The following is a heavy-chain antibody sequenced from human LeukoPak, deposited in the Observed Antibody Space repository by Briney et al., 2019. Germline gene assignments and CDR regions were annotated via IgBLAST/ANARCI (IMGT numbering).Heavy chain of an antibody. J-gene: IGHJ4*02. V-gene: IGHV3-23*01. CDR2: ISGSGGST. D-gene: IGHD5-18*01. CDR1: GFTFSNYA. Sequence: GGSLRLSCAASGFTFSNYAMSWVRQAPGKGLGWVSGISGSGGSTYYADSVKGHFTISRDNSKNTLYLQMNSLRAEDTAIYYCAKDLIAYSYGHAGRSNFDHWGQGTLVTVSS. CDR3: AKDLIAYSYGHAGRSNFDH.